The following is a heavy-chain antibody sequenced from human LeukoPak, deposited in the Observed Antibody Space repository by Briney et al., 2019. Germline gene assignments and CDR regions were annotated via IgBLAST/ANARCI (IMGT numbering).Heavy chain of an antibody. CDR3: ARSSGWPDY. CDR1: GFTFSSYW. J-gene: IGHJ4*02. CDR2: INTGGSTT. D-gene: IGHD6-19*01. Sequence: GGSLRLSCAASGFTFSSYWMYWVRQAPGKGLVWVSRINTGGSTTRYADSVKGRFTISRDNAKNTLYLQMNSLRAEDTAIYYCARSSGWPDYWGQGTLVTVSS. V-gene: IGHV3-74*01.